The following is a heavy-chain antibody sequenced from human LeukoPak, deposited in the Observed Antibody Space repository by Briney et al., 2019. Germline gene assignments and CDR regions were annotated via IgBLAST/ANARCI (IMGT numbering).Heavy chain of an antibody. D-gene: IGHD3-22*01. CDR2: ISGSGGST. V-gene: IGHV3-23*01. CDR1: GFTFSSYA. Sequence: PGGSLRLSCAASGFTFSSYAMSWVRQAPGKGLEWVSAISGSGGSTYYADSVKGRFTISRDNSKNTLYLQMNSLRTEDTAVYYCAKASYPGYYYDSSGYYDYWGQGTLVTVSS. J-gene: IGHJ4*02. CDR3: AKASYPGYYYDSSGYYDY.